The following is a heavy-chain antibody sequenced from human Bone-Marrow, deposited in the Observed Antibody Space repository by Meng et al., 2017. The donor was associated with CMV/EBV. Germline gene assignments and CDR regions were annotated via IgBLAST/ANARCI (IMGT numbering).Heavy chain of an antibody. CDR1: GFPFSGSA. CDR2: IRSKANSYAT. D-gene: IGHD3-10*01. V-gene: IGHV3-73*01. CDR3: TADMVRGVIGYDAFDI. Sequence: GESLKIPCPASGFPFSGSAMHWVRQASGKGLEWVGRIRSKANSYATAYAASVKGRFTISRDDSKNTGYLQMNSLKTEDTAVYYCTADMVRGVIGYDAFDIWGQGTMVTVSS. J-gene: IGHJ3*02.